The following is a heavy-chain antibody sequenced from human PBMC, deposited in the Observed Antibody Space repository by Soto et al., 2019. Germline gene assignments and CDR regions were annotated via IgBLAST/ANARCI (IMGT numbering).Heavy chain of an antibody. CDR3: ASSSGWYYFDY. CDR2: GYYSGST. CDR1: GGSISSYY. D-gene: IGHD6-19*01. Sequence: QVQLQESGPGLVKPSETLSLTCTVSGGSISSYYWSWIRQPPGKGLEWIASGYYSGSTNYNPSLKSRVTISMGTSKNQFSLKMSSVTAADTAVYYCASSSGWYYFDYWGQGTLVIVSS. J-gene: IGHJ4*02. V-gene: IGHV4-59*01.